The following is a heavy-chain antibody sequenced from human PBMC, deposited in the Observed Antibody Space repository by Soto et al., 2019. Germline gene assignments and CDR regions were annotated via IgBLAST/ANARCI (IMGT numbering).Heavy chain of an antibody. V-gene: IGHV1-3*01. CDR1: GYTFTSYA. J-gene: IGHJ3*02. CDR3: ARDVFTMIAPWALDI. D-gene: IGHD3-22*01. CDR2: INAGNGNT. Sequence: QVQLVQSGAEVKKPGASVKVSCKASGYTFTSYAMHWVRQAPGQRLEWMGWINAGNGNTKYSQKFQGRVTITRDTSASTAYMELSSLRSEDTAVYYCARDVFTMIAPWALDIWGQGTMVTVSS.